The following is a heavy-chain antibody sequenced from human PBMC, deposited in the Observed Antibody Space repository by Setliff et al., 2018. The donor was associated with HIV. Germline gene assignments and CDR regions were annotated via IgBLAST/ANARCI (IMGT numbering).Heavy chain of an antibody. D-gene: IGHD3-3*01. CDR1: GGTFSSYA. Sequence: SVKVSCKASGGTFSSYAISWVRQAPGQGLELMGGIIPIFGTANYAQKFQGRVTITADESTSTAYMELSSLRSEDTAVYYCARGEKRFLEWLPLDYYYYYYMDVWGKGITVTVS. J-gene: IGHJ6*03. CDR3: ARGEKRFLEWLPLDYYYYYYMDV. V-gene: IGHV1-69*13. CDR2: IIPIFGTA.